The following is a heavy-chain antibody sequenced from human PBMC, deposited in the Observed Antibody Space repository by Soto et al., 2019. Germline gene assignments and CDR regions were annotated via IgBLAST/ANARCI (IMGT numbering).Heavy chain of an antibody. Sequence: GESLKISCKGSGYSFAGYCITWVRQKPGKDLEWIGRIDPSDSQTYYSPSFRGHVTIPVTKSITTLFLQWSSLRASDTAMYYCARQIYDSDTGPNFQYYFDSWGQGTPVTVSS. D-gene: IGHD3-22*01. CDR2: IDPSDSQT. CDR3: ARQIYDSDTGPNFQYYFDS. V-gene: IGHV5-10-1*01. J-gene: IGHJ4*02. CDR1: GYSFAGYC.